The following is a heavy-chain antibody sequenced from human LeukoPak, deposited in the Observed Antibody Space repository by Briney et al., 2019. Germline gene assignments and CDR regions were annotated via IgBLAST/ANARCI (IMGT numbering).Heavy chain of an antibody. J-gene: IGHJ4*02. D-gene: IGHD6-19*01. CDR3: APLAVTGREFDY. Sequence: GTSLRLSCAASGFTFSSYGMNWVRQAPGKGLEWVSSVSDTGGTTYYADSVKGRFTISRDNAKNTLYLQMNSLRAEDTAVYYCAPLAVTGREFDYWGQGTLVTVSS. CDR1: GFTFSSYG. CDR2: VSDTGGTT. V-gene: IGHV3-23*01.